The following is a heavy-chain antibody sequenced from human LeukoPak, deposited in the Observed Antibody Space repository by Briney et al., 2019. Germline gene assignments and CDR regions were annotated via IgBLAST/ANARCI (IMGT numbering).Heavy chain of an antibody. V-gene: IGHV1-2*02. CDR2: INPNSGGT. CDR3: ARELNYDSSGYYFDY. Sequence: ASVKDSCKASGYTLTDYFMHWVRQAPGQGLEWMGWINPNSGGTNYAQKFQGRVTMTRDTSISTAYMELSRLRSDDTAVYYCARELNYDSSGYYFDYWGQGTLVTVSS. CDR1: GYTLTDYF. J-gene: IGHJ4*02. D-gene: IGHD3-22*01.